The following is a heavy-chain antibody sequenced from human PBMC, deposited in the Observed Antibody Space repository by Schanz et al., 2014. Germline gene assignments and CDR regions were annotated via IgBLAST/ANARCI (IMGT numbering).Heavy chain of an antibody. D-gene: IGHD1-1*01. CDR1: GFTFSDYC. V-gene: IGHV3-7*01. Sequence: EVQLVESGGGLVQPGGSLRLSCTASGFTFSDYCMSWVRQAPGKGLEWVANIKKDGSEKYYVDSVKGQITISRDNAKNSLFLQMNSRRPEDKAVYYCARGRVLESWGQGTLVTVSS. J-gene: IGHJ5*02. CDR2: IKKDGSEK. CDR3: ARGRVLES.